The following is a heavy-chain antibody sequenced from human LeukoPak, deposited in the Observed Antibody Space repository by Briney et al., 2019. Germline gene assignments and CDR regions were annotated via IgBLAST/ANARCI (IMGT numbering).Heavy chain of an antibody. CDR3: ARQNYQLLYHPSSHAFDI. CDR2: IYYSGST. D-gene: IGHD2-2*02. Sequence: SETLSLTCTVSGGSISSSSYYWGWIRQPPGKGLEWIGSIYYSGSTYYNPSLKSRVTISVDTSKNQFSLKLSSVTAADTAVYYCARQNYQLLYHPSSHAFDIWGQGTMVTVSS. CDR1: GGSISSSSYY. J-gene: IGHJ3*02. V-gene: IGHV4-39*01.